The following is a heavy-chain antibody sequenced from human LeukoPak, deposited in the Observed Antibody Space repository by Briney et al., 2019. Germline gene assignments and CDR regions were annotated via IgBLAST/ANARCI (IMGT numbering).Heavy chain of an antibody. D-gene: IGHD2-2*01. CDR2: INPSGGST. CDR3: ARANCSRTSCAPNY. CDR1: GYTFTRYY. J-gene: IGHJ4*02. Sequence: ASVKVSCKASGYTFTRYYMHWVRQAPGQGLEWMGIINPSGGSTIYAQIFHGIVTMTRDTTTSTVYMELSRLRSEDTAVYYCARANCSRTSCAPNYWGQGMLVTVSS. V-gene: IGHV1-46*01.